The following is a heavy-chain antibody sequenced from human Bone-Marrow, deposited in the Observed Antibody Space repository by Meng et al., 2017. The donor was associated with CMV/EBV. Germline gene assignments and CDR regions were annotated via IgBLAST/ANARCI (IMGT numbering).Heavy chain of an antibody. D-gene: IGHD1-26*01. CDR2: IIPILGIA. CDR3: ARDLRKGLRRGSYDYFDY. Sequence: SVKVSCKASGGTFSSYAISWVRQAPGQGLEWMGGIIPILGIANYAQKFQGRVTITADKSTSTAYMELSSLRSDDTAVYYCARDLRKGLRRGSYDYFDYWGQGTLVTVSS. V-gene: IGHV1-69*10. CDR1: GGTFSSYA. J-gene: IGHJ4*02.